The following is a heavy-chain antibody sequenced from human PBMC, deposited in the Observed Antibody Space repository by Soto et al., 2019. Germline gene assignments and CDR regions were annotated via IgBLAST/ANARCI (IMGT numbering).Heavy chain of an antibody. CDR1: GFTFSSYA. D-gene: IGHD3-3*01. J-gene: IGHJ6*02. CDR2: ISYDGSNK. CDR3: ARVDDFWSGHYYYYYGMDV. Sequence: QVQLVESGGGVVQPGRSLRLSCAASGFTFSSYAMHWVRQAPGKGLEWVAVISYDGSNKYYADSVKGRFTISRDNSKNTLYLQMNSLRAEDTAVYYCARVDDFWSGHYYYYYGMDVWGQGTTVTVSS. V-gene: IGHV3-30-3*01.